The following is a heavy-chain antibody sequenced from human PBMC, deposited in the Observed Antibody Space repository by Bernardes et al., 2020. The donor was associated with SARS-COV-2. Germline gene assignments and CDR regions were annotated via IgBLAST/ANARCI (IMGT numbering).Heavy chain of an antibody. CDR3: AREAFHYCSSTSCYNAFYYYYYMDV. CDR1: GGSFSGYY. D-gene: IGHD2-2*02. V-gene: IGHV4-34*01. Sequence: SETLSLTCAVYGGSFSGYYWSWIRQPPGKGLEWIGEINHSGSTNYNPSLKSRVTISVDTSKNQFSLKLSSVTAADTAVYYCAREAFHYCSSTSCYNAFYYYYYMDVWGKGTTVTVSS. CDR2: INHSGST. J-gene: IGHJ6*03.